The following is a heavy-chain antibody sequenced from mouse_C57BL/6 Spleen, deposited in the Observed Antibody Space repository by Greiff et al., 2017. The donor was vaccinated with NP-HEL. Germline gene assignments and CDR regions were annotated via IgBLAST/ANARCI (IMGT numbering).Heavy chain of an antibody. J-gene: IGHJ2*01. D-gene: IGHD1-2*01. CDR1: GYTFTSYW. CDR2: IDPSDSYT. Sequence: QVQLQQPGAELVKPGASVKLSCKASGYTFTSYWMQWVKQRPGQGLEWIGEIDPSDSYTNYNQKFKGKATLTVDTSSSTAYMQLSSLTSEDSAVYYCARESYGDFDYWGKGTTLTVSS. CDR3: ARESYGDFDY. V-gene: IGHV1-50*01.